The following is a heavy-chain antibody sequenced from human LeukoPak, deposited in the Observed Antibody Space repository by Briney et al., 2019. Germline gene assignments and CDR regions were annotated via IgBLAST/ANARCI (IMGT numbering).Heavy chain of an antibody. D-gene: IGHD6-19*01. Sequence: GGSLRLSCAASGFTFDDYAMHWVRQAPGKGLEWVSGISWNSGSIGYAASVKGRFTISRDNAKNSLYLQMNSLRAEDTALYYCAKDSTWGIAVAGTTPFDYWGQGTLVTVSS. CDR1: GFTFDDYA. J-gene: IGHJ4*02. CDR3: AKDSTWGIAVAGTTPFDY. V-gene: IGHV3-9*01. CDR2: ISWNSGSI.